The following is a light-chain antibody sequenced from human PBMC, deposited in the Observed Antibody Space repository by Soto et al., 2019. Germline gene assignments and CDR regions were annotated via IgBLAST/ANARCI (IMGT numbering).Light chain of an antibody. CDR3: KQSKSFPLT. J-gene: IGKJ4*01. Sequence: AIQMTQYPSSLSASFGDRVTITCRASQGIRSELGWYQQKPGKAPNLLIYTASTLQSGVPSRFSGSGSGTDGSITISSLQPEDCATYYCKQSKSFPLTFGGGTKVDIK. CDR2: TAS. CDR1: QGIRSE. V-gene: IGKV1-6*01.